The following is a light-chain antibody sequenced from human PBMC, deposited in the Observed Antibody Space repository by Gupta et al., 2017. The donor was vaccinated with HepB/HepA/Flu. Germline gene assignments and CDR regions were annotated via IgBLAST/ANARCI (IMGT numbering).Light chain of an antibody. CDR1: SSDVGAYDH. V-gene: IGLV2-14*03. J-gene: IGLJ2*01. CDR2: GVN. CDR3: NSYTTRSTVV. Sequence: HFALTQPASVSGSPGQSITISCSGTSSDVGAYDHVSWYQHHPGKAHKLMIYGVNNRPPGVSGRFSASKSGNTASLSISELQAEDAADYFCNSYTTRSTVVFGGGTKLTVL.